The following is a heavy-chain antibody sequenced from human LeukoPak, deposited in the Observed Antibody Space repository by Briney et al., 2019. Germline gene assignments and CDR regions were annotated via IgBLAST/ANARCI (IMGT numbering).Heavy chain of an antibody. J-gene: IGHJ4*02. Sequence: PGGSLRLSCVASGFPFSSYWMTWVRQAPGKGLEWVANKKQDGSKKSYVGSVKGRFTISRDNAKNSLYLQMNSLRAEDTAIYYCTRVGYIDEGIDYWGQGTLVTVSS. CDR2: KKQDGSKK. CDR3: TRVGYIDEGIDY. V-gene: IGHV3-7*04. D-gene: IGHD5-24*01. CDR1: GFPFSSYW.